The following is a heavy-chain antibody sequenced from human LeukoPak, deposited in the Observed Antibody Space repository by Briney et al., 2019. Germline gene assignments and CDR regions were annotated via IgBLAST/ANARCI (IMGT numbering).Heavy chain of an antibody. CDR3: ARALGRLSWFDP. J-gene: IGHJ5*02. D-gene: IGHD7-27*01. Sequence: PSETLSLTCAVYGGSFSGYYWSWIRQPAGKGLEWIGRIYTSGSTNYNPSLKSRVTISGDTSKNQFSLRLSSVTAADTAVYYCARALGRLSWFDPWGQGTLVTVSS. CDR1: GGSFSGYY. V-gene: IGHV4-59*10. CDR2: IYTSGST.